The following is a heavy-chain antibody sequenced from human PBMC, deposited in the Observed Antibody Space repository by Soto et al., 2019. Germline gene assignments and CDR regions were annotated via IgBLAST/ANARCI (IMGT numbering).Heavy chain of an antibody. D-gene: IGHD3-10*01. CDR3: ARVGGFGASTIDY. CDR1: GGSISSGDYY. CDR2: IYYRGST. V-gene: IGHV4-30-4*01. Sequence: QVQLQESGPGLVKPSQTLSLTCTVSGGSISSGDYYWSWIRQPPGKGLEWIGYIYYRGSTYYNPSLKARVNISVDTSTNQLSLKLSSVTAAAAAVYYCARVGGFGASTIDYWGQGTLVTVSS. J-gene: IGHJ4*02.